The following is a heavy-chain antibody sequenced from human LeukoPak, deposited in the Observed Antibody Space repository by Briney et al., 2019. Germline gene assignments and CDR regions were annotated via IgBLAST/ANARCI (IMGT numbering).Heavy chain of an antibody. D-gene: IGHD5-18*01. Sequence: PGRSLRLSCAASGFTFSSYAMHWVRQAPGKGLEWVAVILNAGSNKQYADSVKGRFTISRDNSKNTPYLQINSLRAEDTAVYYCATLSGDSPGYDYWGLGTLVTVSS. CDR2: ILNAGSNK. CDR3: ATLSGDSPGYDY. V-gene: IGHV3-30*03. CDR1: GFTFSSYA. J-gene: IGHJ4*02.